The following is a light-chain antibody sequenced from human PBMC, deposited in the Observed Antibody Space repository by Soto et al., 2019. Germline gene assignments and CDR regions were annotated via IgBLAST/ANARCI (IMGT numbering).Light chain of an antibody. V-gene: IGLV2-14*03. CDR2: DVA. J-gene: IGLJ1*01. Sequence: QSALTQPASVSDSPGQSITISCTGSSSDVGGSNFVSWYQQHPGKPPKLIIYDVANRPSGVSNRFSGSKSGSTASLIISRLQTGDEADYYCVSYTSSTTYVFGTGTKGTVL. CDR3: VSYTSSTTYV. CDR1: SSDVGGSNF.